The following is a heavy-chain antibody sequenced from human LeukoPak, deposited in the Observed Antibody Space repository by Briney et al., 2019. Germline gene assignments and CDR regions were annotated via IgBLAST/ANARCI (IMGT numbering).Heavy chain of an antibody. CDR2: IYHSGST. CDR1: GGSFSGYY. D-gene: IGHD2-2*02. Sequence: SETLSLTCAVYGGSFSGYYWSWIRQPPGKGLEWIGSIYHSGSTYYNPSLKSRVTISVDTSKNQFSLKLSSVTAADTAVYYCASMRYCSSTSCYTHFDYWGQGTLVTVSS. J-gene: IGHJ4*02. CDR3: ASMRYCSSTSCYTHFDY. V-gene: IGHV4-34*01.